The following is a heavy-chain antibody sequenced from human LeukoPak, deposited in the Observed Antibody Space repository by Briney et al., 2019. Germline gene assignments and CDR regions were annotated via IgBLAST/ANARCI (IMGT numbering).Heavy chain of an antibody. Sequence: GGSLRLSCAASGFTFSSYEMNWVRQAPGKGLEWVSSISSSSSYIYYADSVKGRFTISRDNAKNSLYLQMNSLRAEDTAVYYCARGDVGATTFDYWGQGTLVTVSS. CDR3: ARGDVGATTFDY. CDR1: GFTFSSYE. D-gene: IGHD1-26*01. J-gene: IGHJ4*02. V-gene: IGHV3-21*01. CDR2: ISSSSSYI.